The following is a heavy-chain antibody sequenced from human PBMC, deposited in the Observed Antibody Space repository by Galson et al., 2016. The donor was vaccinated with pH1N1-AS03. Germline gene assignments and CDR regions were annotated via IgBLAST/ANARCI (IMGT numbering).Heavy chain of an antibody. V-gene: IGHV1-69*13. D-gene: IGHD1-1*01. J-gene: IGHJ6*03. CDR1: GGLFSNSV. CDR2: IIPIFGSV. CDR3: ARGLHTTTKTGHHDYPDV. Sequence: SVKVSCKASGGLFSNSVFSWVRQAPGQGLEWMGGIIPIFGSVTYAQKFQGRLTITADEPKTSAYMELTSLTFEDTAMFYCARGLHTTTKTGHHDYPDVWGNGTTVIVSS.